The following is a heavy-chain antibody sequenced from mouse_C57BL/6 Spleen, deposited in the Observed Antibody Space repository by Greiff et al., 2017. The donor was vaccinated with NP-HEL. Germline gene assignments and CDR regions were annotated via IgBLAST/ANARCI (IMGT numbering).Heavy chain of an antibody. CDR2: IDPENGDT. CDR3: TPYGNGAMDY. CDR1: GFNIKDDY. Sequence: EVKLVESGAELVRPGASVKLSCTASGFNIKDDYMHWVKQRPEQGLEWIGWIDPENGDTEYASKFQGKATITADTSSNTAYLQLSSLTSEDTVVYYCTPYGNGAMDYWGQGTSVTVSS. V-gene: IGHV14-4*01. D-gene: IGHD2-1*01. J-gene: IGHJ4*01.